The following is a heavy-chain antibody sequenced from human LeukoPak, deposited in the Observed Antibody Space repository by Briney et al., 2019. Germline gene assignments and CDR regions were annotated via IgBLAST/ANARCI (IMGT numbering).Heavy chain of an antibody. Sequence: GASVKVSCKASGYTFTGYYMHWVRQAPGQGFEWMGWITPNSGGTNYAQKFQGRVTMTRDTSISTAYMELSRLRSDDTAVYYCARDSYGSVPGFDYWGQGTLVTVSS. D-gene: IGHD3-10*01. CDR3: ARDSYGSVPGFDY. CDR2: ITPNSGGT. V-gene: IGHV1-2*02. J-gene: IGHJ4*02. CDR1: GYTFTGYY.